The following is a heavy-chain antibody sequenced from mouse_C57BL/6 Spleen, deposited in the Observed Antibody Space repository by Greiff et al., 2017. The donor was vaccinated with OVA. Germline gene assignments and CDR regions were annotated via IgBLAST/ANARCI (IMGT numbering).Heavy chain of an antibody. CDR2: INPSSGYT. V-gene: IGHV1-7*01. D-gene: IGHD1-1*01. CDR1: GYTFTTYW. Sequence: QVQLQQSGAELAKPGASVKLSCKASGYTFTTYWIHWVKQRPGQGLEWIGYINPSSGYTEYNQKFKGKATLTADKSSSTAYMQLSSLTYEDSAVDYCARSGDDGSSDFWGQGTTLTVSS. CDR3: ARSGDDGSSDF. J-gene: IGHJ2*01.